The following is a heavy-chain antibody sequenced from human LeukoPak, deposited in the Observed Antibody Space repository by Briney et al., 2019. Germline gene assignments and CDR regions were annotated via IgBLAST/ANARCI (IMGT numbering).Heavy chain of an antibody. CDR3: AKTTIGYSSGRYPGWPVDY. V-gene: IGHV3-23*01. J-gene: IGHJ4*02. CDR1: GFTFSSYA. CDR2: ISGSGGST. D-gene: IGHD6-19*01. Sequence: GGCLRLSCAASGFTFSSYAMSWVRQAPGKGLEWVSAISGSGGSTYYADSVKGRFTISRDNSRDTVYLQMNSLRAEDTAVYYCAKTTIGYSSGRYPGWPVDYWGQGTLVTVSS.